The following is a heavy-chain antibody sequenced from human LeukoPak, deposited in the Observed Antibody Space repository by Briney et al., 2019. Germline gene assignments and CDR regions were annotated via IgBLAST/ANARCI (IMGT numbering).Heavy chain of an antibody. CDR2: INPNSGGT. D-gene: IGHD2-2*01. CDR1: GYTFTGYY. J-gene: IGHJ4*02. V-gene: IGHV1-2*02. CDR3: ASGYCSSTSCYYVY. Sequence: ASVRVSCKASGYTFTGYYMHWVRQAPGQGLEWMGWINPNSGGTNYAQKFQGRVTMTRDTSISTAYMELSRLRSDDTAVYYCASGYCSSTSCYYVYWGQGTLVTVSS.